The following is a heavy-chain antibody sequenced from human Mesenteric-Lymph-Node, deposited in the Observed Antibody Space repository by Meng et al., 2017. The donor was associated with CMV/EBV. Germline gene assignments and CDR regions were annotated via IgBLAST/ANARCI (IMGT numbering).Heavy chain of an antibody. CDR2: INSDGSST. V-gene: IGHV3-74*01. CDR3: ARDASFADYGDLPDY. D-gene: IGHD4-17*01. CDR1: GFTFSSYW. Sequence: GGSLRLSCAASGFTFSSYWMHWVRQAPGEGLVWVSRINSDGSSTNYADSVKGRFTISRDNAKNTLYLQMNSLRAEDTAVYYCARDASFADYGDLPDYWGQGTLVTVSS. J-gene: IGHJ4*02.